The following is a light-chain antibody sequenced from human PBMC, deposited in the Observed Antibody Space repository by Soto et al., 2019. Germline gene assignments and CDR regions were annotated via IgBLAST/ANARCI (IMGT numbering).Light chain of an antibody. V-gene: IGKV3-11*01. CDR1: QSISSS. CDR2: NTS. J-gene: IGKJ5*01. Sequence: EIVLTQSPATLSLSPGERATLSCRASQSISSSLVWYQQKPGQAPRLLIYNTSNRATGSPARFSGSGSGTDFTLTISSLEPEDFAIYYCQQRSNWPRTFGQGTRLEIK. CDR3: QQRSNWPRT.